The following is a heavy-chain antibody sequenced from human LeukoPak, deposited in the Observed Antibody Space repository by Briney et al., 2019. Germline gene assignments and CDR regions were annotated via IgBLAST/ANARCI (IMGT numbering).Heavy chain of an antibody. D-gene: IGHD2-21*01. V-gene: IGHV3-23*01. CDR3: ARCGGDTCYSRPPDQ. CDR1: GFTFRNYG. CDR2: IVDDGRST. J-gene: IGHJ4*02. Sequence: GGSLRLSCAASGFTFRNYGMSWVRQAPGKGLEWVSAIVDDGRSTRYADPVKGRFTTSRDNSANMLFLQINNLRGGDTAIYYCARCGGDTCYSRPPDQWGQGTLVTVSS.